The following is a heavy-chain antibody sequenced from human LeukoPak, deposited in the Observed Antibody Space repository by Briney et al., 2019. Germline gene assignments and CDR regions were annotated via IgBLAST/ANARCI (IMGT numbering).Heavy chain of an antibody. CDR1: GYTFTSYG. CDR2: ISAYNGNT. Sequence: ASVKVSCKASGYTFTSYGISWVRQAPGQGLEWMGWISAYNGNTSYAQKLQGRVTMTTDTSTSTAYMELRSLRSDDTAVYYCAREITGIRTHEAFDIWGQGTMVTVSS. J-gene: IGHJ3*02. CDR3: AREITGIRTHEAFDI. V-gene: IGHV1-18*01. D-gene: IGHD2-8*02.